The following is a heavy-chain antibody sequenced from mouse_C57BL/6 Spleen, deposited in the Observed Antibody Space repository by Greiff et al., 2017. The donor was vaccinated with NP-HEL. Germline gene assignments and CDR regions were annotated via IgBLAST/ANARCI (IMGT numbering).Heavy chain of an antibody. Sequence: QVQLQQPGAELVKPGASVKLSCKASGYTFTSYWMQWVKQRPGQGLEWIGEIDPSDSYTNYNQKFKGKATLTVDTSSSTAYMQLSRLTSEDSAVYYCARRYGSRGPHAMDYWGQGTSVTVSS. V-gene: IGHV1-50*01. CDR2: IDPSDSYT. D-gene: IGHD1-1*01. CDR1: GYTFTSYW. J-gene: IGHJ4*01. CDR3: ARRYGSRGPHAMDY.